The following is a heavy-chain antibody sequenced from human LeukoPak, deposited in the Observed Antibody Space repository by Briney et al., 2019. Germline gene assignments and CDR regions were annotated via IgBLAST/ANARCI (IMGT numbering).Heavy chain of an antibody. Sequence: GGSLRLSCAASGFTFSTYAMSWVRQAPGKGLEWVGRIKSKTDGGTTDYAAPVKGRFTISRDDSKNTLYLQMNSLKTEDTAVYYCTTDLVHTIFGVVTSSGFDPWGQGTLVTVSS. V-gene: IGHV3-15*01. J-gene: IGHJ5*02. CDR2: IKSKTDGGTT. CDR1: GFTFSTYA. CDR3: TTDLVHTIFGVVTSSGFDP. D-gene: IGHD3-3*01.